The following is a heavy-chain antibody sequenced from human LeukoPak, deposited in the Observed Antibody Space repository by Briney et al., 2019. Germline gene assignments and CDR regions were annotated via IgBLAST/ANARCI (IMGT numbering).Heavy chain of an antibody. J-gene: IGHJ4*02. CDR2: ISGSGGST. CDR1: GFTFSSYA. V-gene: IGHV3-23*01. D-gene: IGHD3-16*02. Sequence: GGSLRLSCAASGFTFSSYAMSWVRQAPGKGLEWVSAISGSGGSTYYADSVKGRFTISRDNSKNTLYLQMNCLRAEDTAVYYCAKESLSYDYVWGSYRYTSNFDYWGQGTLVTVSS. CDR3: AKESLSYDYVWGSYRYTSNFDY.